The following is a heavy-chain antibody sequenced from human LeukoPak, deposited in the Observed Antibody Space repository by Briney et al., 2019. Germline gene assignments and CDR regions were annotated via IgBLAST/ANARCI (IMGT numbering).Heavy chain of an antibody. CDR3: ARGDSSGYYYVALDY. Sequence: SVKVSCKASGGTFSSYAISWVRQAPGQGLEWMGRIIPILGIANYAQKFQGRVTITADKSTSTAYMELSSLRSEDTAVYYCARGDSSGYYYVALDYWGQGTLVTVSS. J-gene: IGHJ4*02. CDR2: IIPILGIA. CDR1: GGTFSSYA. D-gene: IGHD3-22*01. V-gene: IGHV1-69*04.